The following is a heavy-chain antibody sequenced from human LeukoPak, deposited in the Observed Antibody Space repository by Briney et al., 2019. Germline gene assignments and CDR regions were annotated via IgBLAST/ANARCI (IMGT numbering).Heavy chain of an antibody. V-gene: IGHV3-30-3*01. CDR2: ISYDGSNK. D-gene: IGHD1-26*01. CDR1: GFTFSSYA. J-gene: IGHJ4*02. Sequence: PGRSLRLSCAASGFTFSSYAMHWVRQAPGKGLEWVAVISYDGSNKYYADSVKGRFTISRDNSKNTLYLQMNSLRAEDTAVYYCARDGPQGDLHYWGQGTLVTVSS. CDR3: ARDGPQGDLHY.